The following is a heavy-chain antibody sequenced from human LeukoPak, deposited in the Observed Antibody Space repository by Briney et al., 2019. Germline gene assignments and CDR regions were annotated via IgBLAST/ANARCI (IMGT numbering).Heavy chain of an antibody. CDR2: IRYDGSNK. J-gene: IGHJ4*02. Sequence: PGGSLRLSCAASGFTFRSYGMHWVRQAPGKGLEWVAFIRYDGSNKYYADSVKGRFTISRDNSKNTVYLQMNSLRAEDTAVYYCAKAGIRSGIFYRSGWYHFDYWGQGTLVTVSS. D-gene: IGHD6-19*01. V-gene: IGHV3-30*02. CDR1: GFTFRSYG. CDR3: AKAGIRSGIFYRSGWYHFDY.